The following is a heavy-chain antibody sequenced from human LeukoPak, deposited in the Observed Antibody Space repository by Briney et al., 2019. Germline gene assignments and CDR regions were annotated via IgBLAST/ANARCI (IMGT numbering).Heavy chain of an antibody. V-gene: IGHV4-31*03. D-gene: IGHD5-12*01. CDR3: ARDVRDIVATISYFDY. CDR1: GGSISSGGYY. Sequence: PSETLSLTRTVSGGSISSGGYYWSWIRQHPGKGLEWIGYIYYSGSTYYNPSLKSRVTISVDTSKNQFSLKLSSVTAADTAVYYCARDVRDIVATISYFDYWGQGTLVTVSS. J-gene: IGHJ4*02. CDR2: IYYSGST.